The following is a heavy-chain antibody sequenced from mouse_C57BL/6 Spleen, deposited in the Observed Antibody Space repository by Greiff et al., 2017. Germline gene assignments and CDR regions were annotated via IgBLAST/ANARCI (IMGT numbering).Heavy chain of an antibody. D-gene: IGHD3-3*01. V-gene: IGHV1-15*01. CDR2: IDPETGGT. CDR1: GYTFTDYE. Sequence: VQLQQSGAELVRPGASVTLSCKASGYTFTDYEMHWVKQTPVHGLEWIGAIDPETGGTAYNQKFKGKAILTADKSSSTAYMELRSLTSEDSAVYYGTRGGWAFFCGRGQGTTLTVSS. CDR3: TRGGWAFFCG. J-gene: IGHJ2*01.